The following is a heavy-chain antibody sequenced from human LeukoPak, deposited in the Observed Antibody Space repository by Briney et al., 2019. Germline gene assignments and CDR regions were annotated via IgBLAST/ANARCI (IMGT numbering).Heavy chain of an antibody. D-gene: IGHD3-10*01. Sequence: SETLSLTCTASGGSISSYYWSWIRQPPGKGLEWIGYIYYSGSTNYNPSLKSRVTISVDTSKNQFSLKLSSVTAADTAVYYCARGGTMVNGFDYWGQGTLVTVSS. CDR2: IYYSGST. CDR1: GGSISSYY. CDR3: ARGGTMVNGFDY. V-gene: IGHV4-59*01. J-gene: IGHJ4*02.